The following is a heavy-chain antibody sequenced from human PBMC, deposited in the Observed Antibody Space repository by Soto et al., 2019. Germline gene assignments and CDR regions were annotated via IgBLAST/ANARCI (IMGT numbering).Heavy chain of an antibody. V-gene: IGHV3-30-3*01. J-gene: IGHJ6*02. CDR2: ISYDGSNK. Sequence: PGGSLRLSCAASGFILSNYAIHWVRQAPGKGLEWVAVISYDGSNKYYADSVKGRFTISRDNSKNTLYLQMNSLRAEDTAVYYCAKDAVAGNLYYGMDVWGQGTTVTVSS. D-gene: IGHD6-19*01. CDR3: AKDAVAGNLYYGMDV. CDR1: GFILSNYA.